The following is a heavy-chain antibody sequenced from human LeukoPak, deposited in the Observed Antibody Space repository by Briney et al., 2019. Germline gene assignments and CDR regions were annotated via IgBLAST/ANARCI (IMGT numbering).Heavy chain of an antibody. CDR2: IDTSSSRI. J-gene: IGHJ3*02. V-gene: IGHV3-48*02. CDR1: GFRTIDYV. D-gene: IGHD3-9*01. CDR3: ATDFDWAFNI. Sequence: QAGGSLRLSCAASGFRTIDYVMNWVRQAPGKGLEWVSYIDTSSSRIHYADSVKGRFTISRDDAENSPYLQMNSLRDEDTAVYYCATDFDWAFNIWGQGTMVTVSS.